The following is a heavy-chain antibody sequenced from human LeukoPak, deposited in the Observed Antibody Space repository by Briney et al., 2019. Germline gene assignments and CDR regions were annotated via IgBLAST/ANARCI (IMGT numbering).Heavy chain of an antibody. Sequence: ASVKVSCKASGYTFTGYYMRWVRQAPGQGLEWMGWIDPNSGGTNYAQKFQGRVTMTRDTSISTAYMELSRLRSDDTAVYYCARDLGGIYDSSGYYYYFDYWGQGTLVTVSS. J-gene: IGHJ4*02. D-gene: IGHD3-22*01. CDR3: ARDLGGIYDSSGYYYYFDY. V-gene: IGHV1-2*02. CDR1: GYTFTGYY. CDR2: IDPNSGGT.